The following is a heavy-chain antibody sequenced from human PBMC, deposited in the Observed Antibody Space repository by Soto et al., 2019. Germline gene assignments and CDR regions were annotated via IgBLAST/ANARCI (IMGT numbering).Heavy chain of an antibody. CDR2: ILADGRT. CDR1: GFMCSSFD. J-gene: IGHJ3*02. CDR3: AKATATSGGAFDI. V-gene: IGHV3-23*01. D-gene: IGHD1-26*01. Sequence: GSLRLSCAASGFMCSSFDMSWVRQAPGKGLEWVSTILADGRTFYGDSVKGRFTISRDNSRNTVYLQMNSLTAGDTAPYYCAKATATSGGAFDIRGQGTMVTVSS.